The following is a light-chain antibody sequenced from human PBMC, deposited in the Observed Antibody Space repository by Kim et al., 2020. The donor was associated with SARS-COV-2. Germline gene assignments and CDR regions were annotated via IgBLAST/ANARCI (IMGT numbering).Light chain of an antibody. CDR2: DNN. V-gene: IGLV1-51*01. J-gene: IGLJ3*02. Sequence: GQKATTSCAGSSSNSGNNYVSWYQQLPGTAPKLLIYDNNKRPSGIPDRFSGSKSGTSATLSITGLQTGDEADYYCGTWDSSLSAGVFGGGTQLTVL. CDR1: SSNSGNNY. CDR3: GTWDSSLSAGV.